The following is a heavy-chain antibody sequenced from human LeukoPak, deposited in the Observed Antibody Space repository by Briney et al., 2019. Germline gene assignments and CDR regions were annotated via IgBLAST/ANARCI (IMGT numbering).Heavy chain of an antibody. CDR3: ACRGYSYGGPFDY. J-gene: IGHJ4*02. Sequence: GGSLRLSCAASGFTFSSYAMSWVRQAPGKGLEWVSAISGSGGSTYYADSVKGRFTISRDNSKNTLYLQMNSLRAEDTAVYYCACRGYSYGGPFDYWGQGTLVTVSS. D-gene: IGHD5-18*01. CDR1: GFTFSSYA. CDR2: ISGSGGST. V-gene: IGHV3-23*01.